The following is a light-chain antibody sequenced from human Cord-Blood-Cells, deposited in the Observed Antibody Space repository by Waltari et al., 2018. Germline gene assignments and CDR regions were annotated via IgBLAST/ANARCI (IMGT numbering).Light chain of an antibody. CDR2: EVS. Sequence: QSALTQPASVSGSPGQSITLPCTGTSSDVGCYTYVSWYQQHPGKAPKLMIYEVSNRPSGVSNRFSGSKSGNTASLTISGLQAEDEADYYCSSYTSSSTWVFGGGTKLTVL. CDR3: SSYTSSSTWV. V-gene: IGLV2-14*01. CDR1: SSDVGCYTY. J-gene: IGLJ3*02.